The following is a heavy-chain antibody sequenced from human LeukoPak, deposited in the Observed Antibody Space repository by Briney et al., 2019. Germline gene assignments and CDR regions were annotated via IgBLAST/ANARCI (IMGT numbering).Heavy chain of an antibody. CDR1: GGSIISYY. CDR3: ARVSCRYGDDCGMDV. J-gene: IGHJ6*02. V-gene: IGHV4-4*07. D-gene: IGHD4-17*01. Sequence: PSETLSLTCTVSGGSIISYYWSWIRQPAGKGLEWIGRIYTSGSTNYNPSLKSRVTMSVDTSKNQFSLKLSSVTAADTAVYYCARVSCRYGDDCGMDVWGQGTTVTVSS. CDR2: IYTSGST.